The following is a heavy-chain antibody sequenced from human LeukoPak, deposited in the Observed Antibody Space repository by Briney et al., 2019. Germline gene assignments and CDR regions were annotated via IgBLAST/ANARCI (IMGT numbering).Heavy chain of an antibody. Sequence: PGGSLRLSCAASGFTFSIYAMSWVRQAPGKGLEWVSAISGSGVSTYYADSVKGRFTISRDNSKNTLSLQMNSLRAEDTAVYYCAKDTAYGSGSYVDYWGQGTLVTVSS. J-gene: IGHJ4*02. D-gene: IGHD3-10*01. CDR2: ISGSGVST. CDR1: GFTFSIYA. V-gene: IGHV3-23*01. CDR3: AKDTAYGSGSYVDY.